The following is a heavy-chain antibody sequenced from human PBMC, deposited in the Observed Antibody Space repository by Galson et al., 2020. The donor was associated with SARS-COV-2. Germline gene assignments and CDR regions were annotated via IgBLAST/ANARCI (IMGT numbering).Heavy chain of an antibody. J-gene: IGHJ6*02. CDR1: GFTFSRSA. V-gene: IGHV3-30*04. Sequence: GGSLRLSCAASGFTFSRSAIHWVRQAPGKGLEWVAVISYDGRTTHYGDSVRGRFTISRDNSKNTLYLQMNTLRAEDTAVYYCARDYYDSSGYSTDGMDVWGQGTTVTVSS. D-gene: IGHD3-22*01. CDR2: ISYDGRTT. CDR3: ARDYYDSSGYSTDGMDV.